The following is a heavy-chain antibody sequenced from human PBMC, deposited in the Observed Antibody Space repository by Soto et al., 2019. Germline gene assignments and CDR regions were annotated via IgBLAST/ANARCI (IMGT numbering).Heavy chain of an antibody. CDR1: GGTFSSYA. V-gene: IGHV1-69*13. CDR2: IIPIFGTA. CDR3: ASGYCSGGSCHYRSFYYYYGMDV. D-gene: IGHD2-15*01. Sequence: SVKVSCKASGGTFSSYAISWVRQAPGQGLEWMGGIIPIFGTANYAQKFQGRVTITADESTSTAYMELSSLRSEDTAVYYCASGYCSGGSCHYRSFYYYYGMDVWGQGTTVTVSS. J-gene: IGHJ6*02.